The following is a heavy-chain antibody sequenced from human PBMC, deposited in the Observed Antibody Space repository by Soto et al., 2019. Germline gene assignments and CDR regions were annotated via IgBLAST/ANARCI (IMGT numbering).Heavy chain of an antibody. D-gene: IGHD4-17*01. Sequence: SETLSLTCTVSGGSSSSGVYYWSWIRQHPGKGLEWIGYIYYSGSTYYNPSLKSRVTISVDTSKNQFSLKLSSVTAADTAVYYCASSYGDSMVDYWGQGTLVTVSS. J-gene: IGHJ4*02. CDR3: ASSYGDSMVDY. V-gene: IGHV4-31*03. CDR1: GGSSSSGVYY. CDR2: IYYSGST.